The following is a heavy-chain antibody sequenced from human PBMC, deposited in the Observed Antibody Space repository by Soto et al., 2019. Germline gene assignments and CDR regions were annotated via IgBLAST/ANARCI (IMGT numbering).Heavy chain of an antibody. J-gene: IGHJ6*02. V-gene: IGHV3-9*01. CDR3: AKDGRYYYYGMDV. CDR2: ISWSSGSI. Sequence: TGGSLRLSCAASGFTFSSYAMNWVRQAPGKGLEWVSAISWSSGSIGYADSVKGRFTISRDKAKNSLYLQMNSLRAEDTALYYCAKDGRYYYYGMDVWGQGTTVTVSS. CDR1: GFTFSSYA.